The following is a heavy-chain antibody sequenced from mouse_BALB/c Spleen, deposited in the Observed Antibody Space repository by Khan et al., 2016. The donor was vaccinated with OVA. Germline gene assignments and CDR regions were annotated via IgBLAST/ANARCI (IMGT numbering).Heavy chain of an antibody. D-gene: IGHD1-1*01. Sequence: VQLKESGPGLVKPSQSLSLTCTVTGYSITRDYAWNWIRQFPGNKLEWMGFISYSGNTNYNPSLKSRISITRDTSKNQFFLQLNSVTTEDTATYYWARVYGGDFDYWGQGTTLTVSS. CDR2: ISYSGNT. J-gene: IGHJ2*01. CDR3: ARVYGGDFDY. V-gene: IGHV3-2*02. CDR1: GYSITRDYA.